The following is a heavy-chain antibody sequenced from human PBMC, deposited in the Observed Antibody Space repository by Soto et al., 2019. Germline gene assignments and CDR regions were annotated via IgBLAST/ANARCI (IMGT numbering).Heavy chain of an antibody. Sequence: GGSLRLSCAASGFTFSTYSMNWVRQAPGKGLEWVSSISSSSYIYYADSVKGRFTISRDNAKNSLYLQMNSLRAEDTAVYYCARGGGYSYGYHFDYWGQGTLVTVSS. CDR2: ISSSSYI. J-gene: IGHJ4*02. CDR1: GFTFSTYS. CDR3: ARGGGYSYGYHFDY. V-gene: IGHV3-21*01. D-gene: IGHD5-18*01.